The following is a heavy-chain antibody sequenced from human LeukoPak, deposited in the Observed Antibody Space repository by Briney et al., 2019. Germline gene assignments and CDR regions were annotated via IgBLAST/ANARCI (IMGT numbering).Heavy chain of an antibody. CDR3: ARDSLNNYYYYYYMDV. Sequence: ASVKVSCKASGYPFTSYDINWVRQATGQGLEWMGWMNPNSGNTGYAQKFQGRVTMTRNTSISTAYMELSSLRSEDTAVYYCARDSLNNYYYYYYMDVWGKGTTVTVSS. CDR2: MNPNSGNT. CDR1: GYPFTSYD. D-gene: IGHD5-18*01. J-gene: IGHJ6*03. V-gene: IGHV1-8*01.